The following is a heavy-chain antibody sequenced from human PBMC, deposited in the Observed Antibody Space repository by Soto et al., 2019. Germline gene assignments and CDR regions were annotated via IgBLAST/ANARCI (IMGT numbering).Heavy chain of an antibody. J-gene: IGHJ6*02. V-gene: IGHV3-33*01. CDR3: ARDTAMENNYYYYGMDV. Sequence: QVQLVESGGGVVQPGRSLRLSCAASGFTFSSYGMHWVRQAPGKGLEWVAVIWYDGSNKYYADSVKGRFTISRDNSKNTXYLQMNSLRAEDTAVYYCARDTAMENNYYYYGMDVWGQGTTVTVSS. CDR2: IWYDGSNK. D-gene: IGHD5-18*01. CDR1: GFTFSSYG.